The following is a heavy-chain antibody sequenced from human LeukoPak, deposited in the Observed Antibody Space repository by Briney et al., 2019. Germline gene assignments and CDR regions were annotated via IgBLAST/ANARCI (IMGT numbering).Heavy chain of an antibody. CDR3: AKHSSSSWFDP. CDR2: VTGTTIST. Sequence: PGGSLRLSCAASGFTFSNYAMSWVRQAPEKGLEWVSTVTGTTISTNYADSVKGRFTISRDNSKNTLYLQMNSLRAEDTAIYYCAKHSSSSWFDPWGQGTLVTVSS. J-gene: IGHJ5*02. CDR1: GFTFSNYA. V-gene: IGHV3-23*01.